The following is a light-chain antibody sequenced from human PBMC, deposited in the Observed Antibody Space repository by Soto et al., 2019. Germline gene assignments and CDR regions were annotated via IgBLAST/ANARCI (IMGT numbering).Light chain of an antibody. CDR1: QSVTNSN. Sequence: EIVMTQSPATLSVSPGERATLSCRASQSVTNSNLAWYQQKLGQAPRLLIYGVSTRATGVPARFSGSGSGTEFTLTISSLQSEDFAVYYCQQYSSWPLTVGGGTKVEIK. CDR2: GVS. J-gene: IGKJ4*01. CDR3: QQYSSWPLT. V-gene: IGKV3-15*01.